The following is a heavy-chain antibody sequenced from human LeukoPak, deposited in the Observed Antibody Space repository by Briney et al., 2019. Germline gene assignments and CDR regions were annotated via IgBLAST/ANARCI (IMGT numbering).Heavy chain of an antibody. Sequence: ASVKVSCKASGYTFTSYGISRVRQAPGQGLEWMGWISTYNGNTNYAQKLQGRVTMTTDTSTSTAYMELRSLRSDDTAVYYCAREGGSYYVRFADYWGQGTLVTVSS. J-gene: IGHJ4*02. CDR3: AREGGSYYVRFADY. CDR2: ISTYNGNT. CDR1: GYTFTSYG. D-gene: IGHD1-26*01. V-gene: IGHV1-18*01.